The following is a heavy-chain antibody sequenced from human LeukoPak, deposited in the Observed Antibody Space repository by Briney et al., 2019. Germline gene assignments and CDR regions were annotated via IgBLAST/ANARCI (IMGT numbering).Heavy chain of an antibody. D-gene: IGHD3-10*01. CDR3: ARDRFMVRGVMVGTFDL. CDR2: IGYDGSNK. V-gene: IGHV3-33*08. CDR1: GISFSTYA. Sequence: GGSLRLSCAASGISFSTYAMSWVRQAPGKGLEWVAVIGYDGSNKYDADSVKGRFTISRDNSKNMMYLQMNSLRAEDTAVYYCARDRFMVRGVMVGTFDLWGQGTMVTVSS. J-gene: IGHJ3*01.